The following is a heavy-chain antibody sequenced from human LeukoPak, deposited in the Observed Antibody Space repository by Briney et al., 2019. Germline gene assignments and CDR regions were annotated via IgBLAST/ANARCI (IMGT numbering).Heavy chain of an antibody. CDR1: GGSISSSSYY. V-gene: IGHV4-39*07. Sequence: SETLSLTCTVSGGSISSSSYYWGWIRQPPGKGLEWIGSIYYSGSTYYNPSLKSRVTISVDTSKNQFSLKLSSVTAADTAVYYCARDKCSSTSCLDVWGQGTTVTVSS. J-gene: IGHJ6*02. CDR2: IYYSGST. D-gene: IGHD2-2*01. CDR3: ARDKCSSTSCLDV.